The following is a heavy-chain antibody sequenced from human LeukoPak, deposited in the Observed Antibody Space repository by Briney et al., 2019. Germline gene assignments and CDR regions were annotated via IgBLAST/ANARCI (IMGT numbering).Heavy chain of an antibody. D-gene: IGHD3-22*01. CDR1: GFTFSSYA. J-gene: IGHJ4*02. Sequence: PGRSLRLSCAASGFTFSSYAMHWVRQAPGKGLEWVAVISYDGSNKYYADSVKGRFTISRDNSKNTLYLQMNSLRAEDTAVYYCARDLVRWRWLPPPLPDYWGQGTLVTVSS. V-gene: IGHV3-30-3*01. CDR2: ISYDGSNK. CDR3: ARDLVRWRWLPPPLPDY.